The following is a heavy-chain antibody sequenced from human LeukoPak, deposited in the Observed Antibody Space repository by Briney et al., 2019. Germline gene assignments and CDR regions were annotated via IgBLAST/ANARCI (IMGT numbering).Heavy chain of an antibody. CDR2: INHSGST. J-gene: IGHJ3*02. V-gene: IGHV4-34*01. CDR3: ARGVSLAKFLNYYSRLDAFDI. Sequence: SETLSLTCAVYGGSFSGYYWSWIRQPPGKGLEWIGEINHSGSTNYNPSLKSRVTIPVDTSKNQFSLKLSSVTAADTAVYYCARGVSLAKFLNYYSRLDAFDIWGQGTMVTVSS. D-gene: IGHD3-22*01. CDR1: GGSFSGYY.